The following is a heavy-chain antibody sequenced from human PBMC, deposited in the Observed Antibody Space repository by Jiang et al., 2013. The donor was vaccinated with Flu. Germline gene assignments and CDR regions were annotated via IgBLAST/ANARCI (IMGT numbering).Heavy chain of an antibody. J-gene: IGHJ2*01. CDR3: ARDREGYCSGGSCYRGDWYFDL. CDR1: GYTFTSYY. CDR2: INPSGGST. Sequence: SCKASGYTFTSYYMHWVRQAPGQGLEWMGIINPSGGSTSYAQKFQGRVTMTRDTSTSTVYMELSSLRSEDTAVYYCARDREGYCSGGSCYRGDWYFDLWGRGTLVTVSS. D-gene: IGHD2-15*01. V-gene: IGHV1-46*03.